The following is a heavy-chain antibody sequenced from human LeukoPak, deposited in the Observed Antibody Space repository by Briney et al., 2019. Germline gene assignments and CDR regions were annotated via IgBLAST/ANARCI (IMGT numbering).Heavy chain of an antibody. CDR2: IRGKANSYAT. Sequence: PGGSLKLSCAASGFTFGDSPMHWVRQASGKGLEWVGRIRGKANSYATAYAASVKGRFTISRDDSKNTAYLQMNGLKTEDTAVYFCTRQRVGTSTFGYWGQGTLVTVSS. V-gene: IGHV3-73*01. J-gene: IGHJ4*02. D-gene: IGHD2-21*02. CDR1: GFTFGDSP. CDR3: TRQRVGTSTFGY.